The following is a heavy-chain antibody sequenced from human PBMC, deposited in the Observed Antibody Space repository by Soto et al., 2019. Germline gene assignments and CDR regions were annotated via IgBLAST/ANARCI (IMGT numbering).Heavy chain of an antibody. CDR2: ISDSGVPS. J-gene: IGHJ4*02. CDR1: GFIFSNYV. V-gene: IGHV3-23*04. Sequence: EVQLVDSGGGLVQPGGSLRLSCAASGFIFSNYVMSWVRQAPGKGLEWVSSISDSGVPSYYADSVKGRFTISRDNSKNTLYRQMNSLRAEDTAIYYCAKRPRALLTFDYWGQGTLVTVSS. D-gene: IGHD1-26*01. CDR3: AKRPRALLTFDY.